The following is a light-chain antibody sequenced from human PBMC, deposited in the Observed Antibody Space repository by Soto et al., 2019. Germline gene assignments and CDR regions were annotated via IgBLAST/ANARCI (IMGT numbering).Light chain of an antibody. V-gene: IGKV2D-29*01. CDR2: EVS. CDR3: MQSLQFPRT. CDR1: QSLLGSDGKTY. Sequence: DIVLTQCPLSLPVTPGQPASISCKSSQSLLGSDGKTYLSWYLQKPGHPPQLLIFEVSNHFCGVSDRFSGSGSGTDFTLKISRVEAEDVGVYYCMQSLQFPRTFGGGTKVDIK. J-gene: IGKJ4*01.